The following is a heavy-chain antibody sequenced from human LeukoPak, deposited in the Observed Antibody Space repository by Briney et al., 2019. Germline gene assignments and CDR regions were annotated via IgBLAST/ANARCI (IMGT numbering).Heavy chain of an antibody. CDR3: ARDFSHCSGGSCYSAHFDY. J-gene: IGHJ4*02. V-gene: IGHV3-74*01. CDR2: INTDMSST. CDR1: GFTFSDYW. D-gene: IGHD2-15*01. Sequence: PGGSLRLSCAASGFTFSDYWMHWVRQAPGKGLVWVSRINTDMSSTIYTDSVKGRFTISRDNAKNTLYLQMNSLRAEDTAVYYCARDFSHCSGGSCYSAHFDYWGLGTLVTVSS.